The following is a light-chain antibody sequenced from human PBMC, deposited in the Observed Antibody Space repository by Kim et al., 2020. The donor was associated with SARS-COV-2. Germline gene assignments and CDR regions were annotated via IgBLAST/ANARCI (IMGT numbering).Light chain of an antibody. CDR2: RND. V-gene: IGLV1-47*01. CDR1: SSNFGSNF. J-gene: IGLJ1*01. CDR3: ATWDDSLSAHV. Sequence: HRVLIAVSGSSSNFGSNFVYWYQRIPGTAPNLLICRNDQRPSGVPDRFSGSKSGTSASLAISGLRSEDEADYYCATWDDSLSAHVCGTGTKVTVL.